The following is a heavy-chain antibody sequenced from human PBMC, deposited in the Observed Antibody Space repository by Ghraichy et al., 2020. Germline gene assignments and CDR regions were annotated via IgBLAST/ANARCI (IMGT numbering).Heavy chain of an antibody. CDR3: GISVDRGPINFYFYGMDL. CDR2: IKPDGSES. CDR1: GFTFSHYW. Sequence: GGSLRLSCAASGFTFSHYWMSWVRQAPGKGLEWVANIKPDGSESYYVDSVKGRFTMSRDNAKNSLYLQMNSLRAEDTAVYYCGISVDRGPINFYFYGMDLWGQGTTVTVSS. V-gene: IGHV3-7*03. D-gene: IGHD3-10*01. J-gene: IGHJ6*02.